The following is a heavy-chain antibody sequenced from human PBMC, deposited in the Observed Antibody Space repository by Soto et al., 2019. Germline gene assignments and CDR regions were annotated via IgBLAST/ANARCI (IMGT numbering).Heavy chain of an antibody. J-gene: IGHJ5*02. D-gene: IGHD3-22*01. CDR1: GGSISSGY. V-gene: IGHV4-59*01. Sequence: QVQLQESGPGLVKPSDTLSLTCTVSGGSISSGYWSWIRQPPGKGLEWIGYSNYSDSINYNPSIKRRVIISVDPSKNQFSLSLNSVTAADTAVYYCARAYYDASGYGLDPWGQGTLVTVSS. CDR3: ARAYYDASGYGLDP. CDR2: SNYSDSI.